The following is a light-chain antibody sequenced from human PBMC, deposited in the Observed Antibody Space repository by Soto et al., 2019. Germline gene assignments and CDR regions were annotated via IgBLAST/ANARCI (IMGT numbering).Light chain of an antibody. CDR3: LQAYNYPWT. CDR2: AAS. V-gene: IGKV1-6*01. Sequence: AIQMTQSPSSLSASVGDRVTITCRASQYIRNDLGWYQEKVGQAPKLLIYAASKLQSGVPSRFSGSGSGTDFTLTISSLQTEDFATYYCLQAYNYPWTFGQGTKVEI. J-gene: IGKJ1*01. CDR1: QYIRND.